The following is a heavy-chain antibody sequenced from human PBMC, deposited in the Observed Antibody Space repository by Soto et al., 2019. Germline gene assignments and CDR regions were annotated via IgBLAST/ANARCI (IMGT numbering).Heavy chain of an antibody. D-gene: IGHD2-15*01. Sequence: GGSLRLSCAASGFTFSGSAMHWVRQASGKGLEWVGRIRSKANSYATAYAASVKGRFTISRDDSKNTAYLQMNSLKTEDTAVYYCTSALHSLVVRTTDFFTSRAIDYWGQGTLVTVSS. CDR2: IRSKANSYAT. CDR1: GFTFSGSA. CDR3: TSALHSLVVRTTDFFTSRAIDY. J-gene: IGHJ4*02. V-gene: IGHV3-73*01.